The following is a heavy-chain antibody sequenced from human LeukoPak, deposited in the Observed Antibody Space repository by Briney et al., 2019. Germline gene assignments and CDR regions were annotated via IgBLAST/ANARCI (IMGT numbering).Heavy chain of an antibody. CDR1: GYTFTSYS. CDR2: ISAYNGNT. J-gene: IGHJ4*02. V-gene: IGHV1-18*01. Sequence: EASVKVSCKASGYTFTSYSISWVRQAPGQGLEWMGWISAYNGNTIHAQKVKGRVTMTTDTSTSTAYMELRSLKSDDTAVYYCARASYCSGGSCYSDYWGQGTLVTVSS. CDR3: ARASYCSGGSCYSDY. D-gene: IGHD2-15*01.